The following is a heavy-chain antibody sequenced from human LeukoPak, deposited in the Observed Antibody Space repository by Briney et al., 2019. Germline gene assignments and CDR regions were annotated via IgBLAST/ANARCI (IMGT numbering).Heavy chain of an antibody. CDR2: IRNKANNYAT. J-gene: IGHJ4*02. D-gene: IGHD6-6*01. Sequence: PGGSLTLSCAASGFTFSVSAMYWVRQASGKGLEWVGRIRNKANNYATAYAASLKGRFTISRDDSKNTAYLQMNSLETEDTAMYYCTYTSSSGVVYWGQGTLVTVSS. CDR1: GFTFSVSA. V-gene: IGHV3-73*01. CDR3: TYTSSSGVVY.